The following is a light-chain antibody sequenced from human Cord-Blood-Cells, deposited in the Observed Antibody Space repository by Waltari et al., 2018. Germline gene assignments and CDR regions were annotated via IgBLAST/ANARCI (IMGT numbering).Light chain of an antibody. CDR1: SSDVGSSNL. CDR3: CSYAGSSTNYV. J-gene: IGLJ1*01. V-gene: IGLV2-23*01. CDR2: EGS. Sequence: QSALTQPASVSGSPGQSITIPCTGTSSDVGSSNLVSWYQQHPGKAPKLMIYEGSKRPSGVSNRFSGSKSGNTASLTISGLQAEDEADYYCCSYAGSSTNYVFGTGTKVTVL.